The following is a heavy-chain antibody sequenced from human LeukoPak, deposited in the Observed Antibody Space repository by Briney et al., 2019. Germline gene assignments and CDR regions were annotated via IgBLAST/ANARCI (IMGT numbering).Heavy chain of an antibody. CDR2: ISAYNGNT. CDR1: GYTFTSYG. CDR3: ARVNPDYDFWSGYYFGGWFDP. D-gene: IGHD3-3*01. Sequence: RASVKVSCKASGYTFTSYGISWVRQAPGQGLEWMGWISAYNGNTNYAQKLQGRVTMTTDTSTSTAYMELRSLRSDDTAVYYCARVNPDYDFWSGYYFGGWFDPWGQGTLVTVSS. J-gene: IGHJ5*02. V-gene: IGHV1-18*01.